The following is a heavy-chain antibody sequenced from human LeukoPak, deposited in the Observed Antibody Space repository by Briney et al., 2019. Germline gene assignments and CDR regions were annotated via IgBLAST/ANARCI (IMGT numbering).Heavy chain of an antibody. CDR2: IRYDGSNK. Sequence: GGSLRLSCAASGFTFSSYGMHWVRQAPGKGLEWVAFIRYDGSNKYYADSVKGRFTISRDNSKNTLYLQMNSLRAEDTAVYYCAEDFNRITMIVVVAYFDYWGQGTLVTVSS. CDR3: AEDFNRITMIVVVAYFDY. D-gene: IGHD3-22*01. J-gene: IGHJ4*02. CDR1: GFTFSSYG. V-gene: IGHV3-30*02.